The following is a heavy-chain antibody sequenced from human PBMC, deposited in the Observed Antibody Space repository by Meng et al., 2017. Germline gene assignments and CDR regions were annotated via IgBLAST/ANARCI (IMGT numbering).Heavy chain of an antibody. V-gene: IGHV1-3*01. CDR2: INAGNGNT. CDR1: GSAFISFA. D-gene: IGHD5-12*01. Sequence: LVQPGAEVKKPGAPGKVYCKSSGSAFISFAMHWVRQSPGQSLEWMGWINAGNGNTKYSQKFQGRVTITRDTSASTAYMELSSLRSEDTAVYYCARDRIVATTLGRGYYFDYWGQGTLVTVSS. CDR3: ARDRIVATTLGRGYYFDY. J-gene: IGHJ4*02.